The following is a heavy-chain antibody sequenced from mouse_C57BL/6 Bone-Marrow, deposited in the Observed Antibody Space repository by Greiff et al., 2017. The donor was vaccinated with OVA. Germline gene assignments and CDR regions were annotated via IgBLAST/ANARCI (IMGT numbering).Heavy chain of an antibody. Sequence: EVQLVESGGGLVQPKGSLKLSCAASGFSFNTYAMYWVRQAPGKGLEWVACIRSKGNNYATYYADSVKDRFSISRDDSDSMLYLHMNNMRTVCTAMYYCVSPLWDVYAMDYGGQGTSVTVSS. D-gene: IGHD4-1*01. CDR3: VSPLWDVYAMDY. CDR1: GFSFNTYA. J-gene: IGHJ4*01. V-gene: IGHV10-1*01. CDR2: IRSKGNNYAT.